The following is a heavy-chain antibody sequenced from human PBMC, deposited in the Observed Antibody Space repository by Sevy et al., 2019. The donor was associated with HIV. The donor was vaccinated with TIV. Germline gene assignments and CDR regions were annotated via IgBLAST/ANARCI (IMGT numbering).Heavy chain of an antibody. J-gene: IGHJ4*02. D-gene: IGHD4-17*01. CDR3: ARDLEFYDYGDYGPAFMPDY. CDR1: GFTFSTYG. CDR2: IWFDESNT. Sequence: GGSLRLSCAASGFTFSTYGMHWVHQAPGKGLEWVAVIWFDESNTYYADSVKGRFTISRDIAKNTLNLQMNSLRAEDTAVYYCARDLEFYDYGDYGPAFMPDYWGQGTLVTVSS. V-gene: IGHV3-33*01.